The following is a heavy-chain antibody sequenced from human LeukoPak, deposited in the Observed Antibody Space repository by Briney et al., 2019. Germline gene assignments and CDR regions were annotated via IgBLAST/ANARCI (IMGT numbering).Heavy chain of an antibody. CDR2: IIPIFGTA. V-gene: IGHV1-69*05. J-gene: IGHJ4*02. CDR1: GGTFSSYA. CDR3: AREDYYASSGYFLLSR. Sequence: SSVKVSCKASGGTFSSYAISWVRQAPGQGLEWMGRIIPIFGTANYAQKFQGRVTITTDESTSTAYMELSSLRSEDTAVYYCAREDYYASSGYFLLSRWGQGPLVTVSS. D-gene: IGHD3-22*01.